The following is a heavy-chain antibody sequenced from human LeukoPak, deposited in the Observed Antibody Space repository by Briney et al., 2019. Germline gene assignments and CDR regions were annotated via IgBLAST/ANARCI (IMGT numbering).Heavy chain of an antibody. D-gene: IGHD6-13*01. CDR1: GGSISNSSYY. J-gene: IGHJ4*02. Sequence: PSETLSLTCTVSGGSISNSSYYWGWIRQPPGKGLEWIGSIYYSGSTYYNPSLKSRVTISVDTSKNQFSLKLSSVTAADTAVYYCARNTGIAAAGIDYWGQGTLVTVSS. CDR3: ARNTGIAAAGIDY. CDR2: IYYSGST. V-gene: IGHV4-39*01.